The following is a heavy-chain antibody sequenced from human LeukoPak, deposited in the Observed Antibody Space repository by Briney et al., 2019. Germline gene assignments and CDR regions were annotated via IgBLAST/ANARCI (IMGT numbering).Heavy chain of an antibody. Sequence: PSETLSLTCAVYGGSFSGYYWSWIRQPPGKGLEWIGEINHSGSTNYNPSLKSRVTLSVDTSKNQFSLKMSSATAADTAVYYCARVASSYCSGGSCDGIDYWGQGTLVTVSS. D-gene: IGHD2-15*01. V-gene: IGHV4-34*01. J-gene: IGHJ4*02. CDR2: INHSGST. CDR3: ARVASSYCSGGSCDGIDY. CDR1: GGSFSGYY.